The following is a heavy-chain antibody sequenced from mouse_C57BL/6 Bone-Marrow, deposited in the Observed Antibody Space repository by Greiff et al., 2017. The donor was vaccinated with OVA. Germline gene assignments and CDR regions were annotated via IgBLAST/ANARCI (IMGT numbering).Heavy chain of an antibody. Sequence: VKLVESGAELAKPGASVKLSCKASGYTFTSYWMHWVKQRPGQGLEWIGYINPSSGYTKYNQKFKDKATLTADKSSSTAYMQLSSLTYEDSAVYYCARFPTAYYYAMDYWGQGTSVTVSS. D-gene: IGHD1-2*01. CDR1: GYTFTSYW. CDR2: INPSSGYT. CDR3: ARFPTAYYYAMDY. V-gene: IGHV1-7*01. J-gene: IGHJ4*01.